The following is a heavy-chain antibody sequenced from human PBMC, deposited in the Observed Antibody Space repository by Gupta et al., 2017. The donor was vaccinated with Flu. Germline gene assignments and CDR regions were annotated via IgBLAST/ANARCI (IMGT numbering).Heavy chain of an antibody. CDR2: ISSSSSYI. CDR3: ARRLERRRPHLDYYYYGMDV. V-gene: IGHV3-21*01. CDR1: GFTFSSDS. Sequence: EVQLVESGGGLVKPGGSLRLSCAASGFTFSSDSMNWVRQAPGKGLEWVSSISSSSSYIYYADSVKGRFTISRDNAKNSLYLQMNSLRAEDTAVYYCARRLERRRPHLDYYYYGMDVWGQGTTVTVSS. J-gene: IGHJ6*02. D-gene: IGHD1-1*01.